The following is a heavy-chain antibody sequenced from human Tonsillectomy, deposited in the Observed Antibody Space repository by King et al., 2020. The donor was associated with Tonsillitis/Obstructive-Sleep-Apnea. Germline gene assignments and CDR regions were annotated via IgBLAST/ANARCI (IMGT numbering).Heavy chain of an antibody. CDR3: ARGVGKEGP. CDR2: TRNKANSYTT. D-gene: IGHD1-26*01. J-gene: IGHJ5*02. CDR1: GFTPSDHY. V-gene: IGHV3-72*01. Sequence: VQLVESGGGLVQPGGSLRLSCAAFGFTPSDHYMDWGRQAPGKGLEWGGRTRNKANSYTTEYAASVKGRFTISRDDSKNSLYLQMNSLKTEDAAVYYCARGVGKEGPWGQGTLVTVSS.